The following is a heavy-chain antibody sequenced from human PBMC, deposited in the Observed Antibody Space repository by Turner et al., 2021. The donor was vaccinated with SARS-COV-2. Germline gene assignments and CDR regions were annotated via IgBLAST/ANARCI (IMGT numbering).Heavy chain of an antibody. CDR1: GFTFSSYG. CDR2: ISYDGSNK. J-gene: IGHJ4*02. D-gene: IGHD3-10*01. V-gene: IGHV3-30*18. CDR3: AKDGAPFLLYFGEPTFYFDY. Sequence: QVQLVESGGGVVQPGRSLRLSCAASGFTFSSYGMHWVRQARGKGLEWVAVISYDGSNKYYADSVKGRFTISRDNSKNTLYLQMNSLRAEDTAVYYCAKDGAPFLLYFGEPTFYFDYWGQGTLVTVSS.